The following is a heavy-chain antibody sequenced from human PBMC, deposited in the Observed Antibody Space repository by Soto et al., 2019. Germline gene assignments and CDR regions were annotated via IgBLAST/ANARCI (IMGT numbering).Heavy chain of an antibody. V-gene: IGHV4-30-2*01. D-gene: IGHD3-10*01. CDR3: ARHKGSDLWFGELLYNWFDP. CDR2: IYHSGST. J-gene: IGHJ5*02. CDR1: GGSISSGGYS. Sequence: SETLSLTCAVSGGSISSGGYSSNWIRQPPGKGLEWIGYIYHSGSTNYNPSLKSRVTTSVDTSKNQFSLKLSSVTAADTAVYYCARHKGSDLWFGELLYNWFDPWGQGTLVTVSS.